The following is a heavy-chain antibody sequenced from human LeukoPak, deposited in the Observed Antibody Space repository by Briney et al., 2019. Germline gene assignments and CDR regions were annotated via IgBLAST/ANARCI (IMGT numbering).Heavy chain of an antibody. CDR1: GFIFSTYA. CDR2: ISGNGGNT. CDR3: ARQGPDSNSVYNWFDP. D-gene: IGHD1-1*01. V-gene: IGHV3-64*01. J-gene: IGHJ5*01. Sequence: GGSLRLSCAASGFIFSTYAMHWVRQAPGKGLECVSSISGNGGNTYYANSVKGRFTISRDNAKNSLYLQMNSLRAEDTAVYYCARQGPDSNSVYNWFDPWGQGTLVTVSS.